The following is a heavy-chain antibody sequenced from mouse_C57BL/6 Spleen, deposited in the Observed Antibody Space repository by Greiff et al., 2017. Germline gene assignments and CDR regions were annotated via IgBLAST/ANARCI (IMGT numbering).Heavy chain of an antibody. V-gene: IGHV1-55*01. CDR3: AIYYEYDSFAFAY. CDR2: IYPGSGST. CDR1: GYTFTSYW. J-gene: IGHJ3*01. Sequence: QVQLQQPGAELVKPGASVKMSCKASGYTFTSYWITWVKQRPGQGLEWIGDIYPGSGSTNYNEKFKSKATLTVDTSSSTAYMQLSSLTSEDSAVYYCAIYYEYDSFAFAYWGQGTLVTVSA. D-gene: IGHD2-4*01.